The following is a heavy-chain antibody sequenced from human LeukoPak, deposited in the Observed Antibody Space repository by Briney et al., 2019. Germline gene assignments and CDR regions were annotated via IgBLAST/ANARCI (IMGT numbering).Heavy chain of an antibody. J-gene: IGHJ4*02. CDR3: ARDDYGGD. Sequence: GSSVKVSCKASGGTFSSYAISWVRQAPGQGLEWMGRIIPILGIANYTQKFQGRVTITADKSTSTAYMELSSLRSEDTAVYYCARDDYGGDWGQGTLVTVSS. V-gene: IGHV1-69*04. CDR1: GGTFSSYA. CDR2: IIPILGIA. D-gene: IGHD4-23*01.